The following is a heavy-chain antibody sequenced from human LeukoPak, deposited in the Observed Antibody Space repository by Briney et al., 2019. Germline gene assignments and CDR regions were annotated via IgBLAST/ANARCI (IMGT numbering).Heavy chain of an antibody. CDR1: GGSISSSSYY. CDR2: IYYSGST. Sequence: SETLSLTCTVSGGSISSSSYYWGWIRQPPGKGLEWIGSIYYSGSTYYNPSLKSRVTISVDTSKNQFSLKLSSVTPEDTAVYYCATNGGVLVSDAFDIWGQGTMVTVSS. V-gene: IGHV4-39*07. CDR3: ATNGGVLVSDAFDI. J-gene: IGHJ3*02. D-gene: IGHD2-8*02.